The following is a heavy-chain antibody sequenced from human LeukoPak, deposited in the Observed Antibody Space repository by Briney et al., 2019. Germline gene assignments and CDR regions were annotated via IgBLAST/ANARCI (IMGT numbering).Heavy chain of an antibody. CDR3: ARDLEDFDSPANDY. Sequence: KPSETLSLTCTVSGGSISSYYWSWIRQPAGKGLEWIGHIYAPGSSNYSPSFKSRVTMSIDMSNNQFSLRLNSVTAADTAMYYCARDLEDFDSPANDYWGQGTHVIVSP. V-gene: IGHV4-4*07. D-gene: IGHD2-15*01. J-gene: IGHJ4*02. CDR1: GGSISSYY. CDR2: IYAPGSS.